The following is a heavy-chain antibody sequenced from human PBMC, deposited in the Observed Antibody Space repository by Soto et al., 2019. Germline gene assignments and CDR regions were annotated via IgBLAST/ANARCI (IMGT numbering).Heavy chain of an antibody. CDR1: GYSFTSYW. D-gene: IGHD3-3*01. J-gene: IGHJ4*02. V-gene: IGHV5-10-1*01. CDR3: ARHSPHYDFWSPFDY. Sequence: ESLKISFKGSGYSFTSYWISWVRQIPGKGLEWMGRIDPSDSYTNYSPSFQGHVTISADKSISTAYLQWSSLKASDTAMYYCARHSPHYDFWSPFDYWGQGTLVTVSS. CDR2: IDPSDSYT.